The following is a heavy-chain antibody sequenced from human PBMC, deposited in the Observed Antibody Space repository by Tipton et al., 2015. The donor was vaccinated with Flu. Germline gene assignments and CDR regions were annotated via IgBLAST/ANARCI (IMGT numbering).Heavy chain of an antibody. D-gene: IGHD3-3*01. CDR3: ARDAYDFWSSAMTFFDC. Sequence: GSLRLSCAASGFTLSNYWMSWVRQAPGKGLEWVAIIKQDGSEKYYVDSVKGRFTISRDNAKKLLYLEMNSLRAEDTAVYYCARDAYDFWSSAMTFFDCWGQGSLVTVSS. V-gene: IGHV3-7*01. J-gene: IGHJ4*02. CDR2: IKQDGSEK. CDR1: GFTLSNYW.